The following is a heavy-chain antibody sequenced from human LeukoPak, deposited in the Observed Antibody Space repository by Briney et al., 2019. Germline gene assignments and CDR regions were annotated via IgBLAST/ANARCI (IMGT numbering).Heavy chain of an antibody. CDR3: ARDEGSGWYAY. CDR1: GGSISSSSYY. CDR2: IHTSGST. J-gene: IGHJ4*02. Sequence: SETLSLTCTVSGGSISSSSYYWGWIRQPAGKGLEWIGRIHTSGSTNYNPSLKSRVTMSGDTSKNLFSLRLTSVTAADTAIYYCARDEGSGWYAYWGQGTLVTVSS. V-gene: IGHV4-61*02. D-gene: IGHD6-19*01.